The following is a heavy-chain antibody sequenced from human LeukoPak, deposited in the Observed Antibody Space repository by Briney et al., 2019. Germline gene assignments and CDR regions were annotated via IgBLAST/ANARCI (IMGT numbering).Heavy chain of an antibody. J-gene: IGHJ5*02. Sequence: GGSLRLSCAASGFTFSSYEMNWVRQAPGKGLEWVSYISSSGSTIYYADSVKGRFTISRDNAKNSLYLQMNSLRAEDTAVYYCAKDKSSGWYNWFDPWGQGTLVTVSS. CDR2: ISSSGSTI. D-gene: IGHD6-19*01. CDR3: AKDKSSGWYNWFDP. V-gene: IGHV3-48*03. CDR1: GFTFSSYE.